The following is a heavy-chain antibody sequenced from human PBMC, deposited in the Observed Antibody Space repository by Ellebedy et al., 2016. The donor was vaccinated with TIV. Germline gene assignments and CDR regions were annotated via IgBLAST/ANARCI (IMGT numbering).Heavy chain of an antibody. CDR3: VAERPLRGGFEY. CDR1: GLTFSNLG. J-gene: IGHJ4*02. CDR2: ISYDGRNK. V-gene: IGHV3-30*01. D-gene: IGHD4-17*01. Sequence: GESLKISCAASGLTFSNLGAHWVRQAPGGGLEWVAVISYDGRNKYYAEPVKGRFTISRDTSTNMLYLQMDNLRAADTAVYYCVAERPLRGGFEYWGQGSLVTVSS.